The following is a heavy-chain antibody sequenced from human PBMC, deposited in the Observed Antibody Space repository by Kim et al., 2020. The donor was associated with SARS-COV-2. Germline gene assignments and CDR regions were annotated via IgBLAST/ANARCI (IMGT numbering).Heavy chain of an antibody. CDR1: GGSISSYY. D-gene: IGHD3-3*01. V-gene: IGHV4-59*01. CDR3: ASFYYTNGGYFDY. Sequence: SETLSLTCTVSGGSISSYYWSWIRQPPGKGLEWIGHIYYSGSTNYNPSLKSRVTISVDTSKNQFSLKLSSVTAADTAVYYCASFYYTNGGYFDYWGQGTLVTVSS. J-gene: IGHJ4*02. CDR2: IYYSGST.